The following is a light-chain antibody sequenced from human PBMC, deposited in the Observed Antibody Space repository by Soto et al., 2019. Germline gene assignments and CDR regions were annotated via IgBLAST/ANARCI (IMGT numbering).Light chain of an antibody. Sequence: EIVMTQSPATLSVSPGERATLSCRANQSVASDFAWYQQKPGQALTLLIYDASTRAYGVPARFSGRGSGTECTLTISSLQSEDFAVYYCRQYNYWPQTFGQGTKVDI. CDR2: DAS. J-gene: IGKJ1*01. CDR3: RQYNYWPQT. V-gene: IGKV3-15*01. CDR1: QSVASD.